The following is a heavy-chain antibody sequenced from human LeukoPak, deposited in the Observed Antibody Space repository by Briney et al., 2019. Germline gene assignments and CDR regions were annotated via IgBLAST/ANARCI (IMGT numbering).Heavy chain of an antibody. D-gene: IGHD5-24*01. Sequence: GASVKVSCKASGYTFNTYGITWVRQAPGQGLEWMGWISAYNGNTNYAQKLQGRVTMTTDTSTSTAYMELRSLTSADTAVYYCVRDEDGGFNPFFEYWGQGILVTVSS. V-gene: IGHV1-18*01. J-gene: IGHJ4*02. CDR2: ISAYNGNT. CDR3: VRDEDGGFNPFFEY. CDR1: GYTFNTYG.